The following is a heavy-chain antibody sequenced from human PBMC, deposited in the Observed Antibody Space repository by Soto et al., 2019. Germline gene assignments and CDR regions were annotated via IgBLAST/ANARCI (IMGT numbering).Heavy chain of an antibody. CDR3: ARAEYRETYYDILTGSPFDY. D-gene: IGHD3-9*01. Sequence: SETLSLTCTVSGGSISSGGYYWSWIRQHPGKGLEWIGYIYYSGSTYYNPSLKSRVTISVDTSKNQFSLKLSSVTAADTAVYYCARAEYRETYYDILTGSPFDYWGQGTLVTVSS. V-gene: IGHV4-31*03. CDR2: IYYSGST. J-gene: IGHJ4*02. CDR1: GGSISSGGYY.